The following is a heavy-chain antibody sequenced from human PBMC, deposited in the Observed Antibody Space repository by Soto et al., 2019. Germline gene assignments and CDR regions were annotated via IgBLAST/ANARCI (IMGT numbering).Heavy chain of an antibody. D-gene: IGHD3-10*01. V-gene: IGHV3-23*01. CDR3: ANRNDYGSGSYFPFVY. CDR2: ISGSGGST. J-gene: IGHJ4*02. CDR1: GFTFSSYG. Sequence: EVQLLESGGGLVQPGGSLRLSCAASGFTFSSYGMSWVRQAPGKGLEWVSSISGSGGSTYYADSVKGRFTISRDNSKNTLYLQMSSLRAEDTAVYYCANRNDYGSGSYFPFVYWCQGTLVTVSS.